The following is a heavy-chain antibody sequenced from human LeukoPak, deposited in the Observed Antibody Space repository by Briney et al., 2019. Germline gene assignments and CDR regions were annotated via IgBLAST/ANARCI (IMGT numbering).Heavy chain of an antibody. CDR3: ARGSVVVAATDNWFDP. CDR1: GFTFNNNA. V-gene: IGHV3-21*01. D-gene: IGHD2-15*01. Sequence: GGSLRLSCAASGFTFNNNAMNWVRQAPGKGLEWVSSISTSSSYIYYADSVKGRFTISRDNAKNSLYLQMNSLRAEDTAVYYCARGSVVVAATDNWFDPWGQGTLVTVSS. CDR2: ISTSSSYI. J-gene: IGHJ5*02.